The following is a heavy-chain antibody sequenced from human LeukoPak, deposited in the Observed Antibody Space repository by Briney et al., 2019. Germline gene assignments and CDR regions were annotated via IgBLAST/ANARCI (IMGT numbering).Heavy chain of an antibody. CDR2: IYYSGST. J-gene: IGHJ6*02. Sequence: SETLSITCTVSGGSISSYYWSWIRQPPGKGLEWIGYIYYSGSTNYNPSLKSRVTISVDTSKNQFSLKLSSVTAADTAVYYCARVAAGPSTYYYYYGMDVWGQGTTVTVSS. V-gene: IGHV4-59*01. CDR3: ARVAAGPSTYYYYYGMDV. CDR1: GGSISSYY.